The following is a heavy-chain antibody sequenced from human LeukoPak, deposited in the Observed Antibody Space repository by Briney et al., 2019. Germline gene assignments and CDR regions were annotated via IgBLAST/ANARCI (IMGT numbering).Heavy chain of an antibody. CDR1: GFTFSRYN. Sequence: GGSLRLSCAASGFTFSRYNMNWVRQAPGKGLEWVSSISSSGDYIYYAGSVKGRFTISRDNDKNTLYLQMNSLRAEDTAVYYCASTMVRGGPWGQGTLVTVSS. J-gene: IGHJ5*02. D-gene: IGHD3-10*01. CDR2: ISSSGDYI. V-gene: IGHV3-21*01. CDR3: ASTMVRGGP.